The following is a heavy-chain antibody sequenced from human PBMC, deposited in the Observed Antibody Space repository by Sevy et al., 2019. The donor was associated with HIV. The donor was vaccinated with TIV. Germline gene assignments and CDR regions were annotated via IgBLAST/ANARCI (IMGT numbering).Heavy chain of an antibody. CDR3: TTDPIIVLLVTDGMDV. CDR2: IKSKADGGTT. V-gene: IGHV3-15*01. J-gene: IGHJ6*02. CDR1: GFTFSNAW. Sequence: GGSLRLSCAASGFTFSNAWMSWVRQAPGKGLEWVGRIKSKADGGTTDYAAPVKGRFTIPRNDSKNTRNLQMNSLKTDDTAVYYCTTDPIIVLLVTDGMDVWGQGTTVTVSS. D-gene: IGHD2-8*02.